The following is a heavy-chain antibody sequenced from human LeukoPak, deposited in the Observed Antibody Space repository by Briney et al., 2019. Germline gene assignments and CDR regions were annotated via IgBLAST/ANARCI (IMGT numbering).Heavy chain of an antibody. CDR2: INNKNSET. J-gene: IGHJ6*02. Sequence: GGSLRLSCAASGFTVSSNYMSWVRQAPGKGLEWVSYINNKNSETNYADSVRGRFTTSRDNAKNSLYLQMNSLRAEDTAVYYCARGHYAMDVWGQGIMVIVSS. CDR1: GFTVSSNY. CDR3: ARGHYAMDV. V-gene: IGHV3-11*06.